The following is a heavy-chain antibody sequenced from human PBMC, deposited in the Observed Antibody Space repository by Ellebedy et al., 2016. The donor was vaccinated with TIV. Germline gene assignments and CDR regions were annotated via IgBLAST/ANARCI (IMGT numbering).Heavy chain of an antibody. D-gene: IGHD5-24*01. CDR3: ASLEMATIEDGMDV. V-gene: IGHV1-18*01. CDR2: ISAYNGNT. J-gene: IGHJ6*02. Sequence: ASVKVSXKASGYTFTSYDINWVRQAPGQGLEWMGWISAYNGNTNYAQKLQGRVTMTTDTSTSTAYMELRSLRSDDTAVYYCASLEMATIEDGMDVWGQGTTVTVSS. CDR1: GYTFTSYD.